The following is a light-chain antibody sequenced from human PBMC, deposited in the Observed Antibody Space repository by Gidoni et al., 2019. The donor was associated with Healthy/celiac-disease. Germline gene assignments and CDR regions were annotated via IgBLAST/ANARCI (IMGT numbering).Light chain of an antibody. Sequence: RVTITCRASQSISSYLNWYQQKPGKAPKLLIYAASSLQSGVPSRFSGSGSGTDFTLTISSLQPEDFATYYCQQSYSTPGVTFXPXTKVDIK. J-gene: IGKJ3*01. CDR1: QSISSY. CDR2: AAS. V-gene: IGKV1-39*01. CDR3: QQSYSTPGVT.